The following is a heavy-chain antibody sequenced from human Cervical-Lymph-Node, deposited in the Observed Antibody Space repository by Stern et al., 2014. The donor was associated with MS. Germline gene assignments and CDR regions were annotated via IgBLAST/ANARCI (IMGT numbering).Heavy chain of an antibody. V-gene: IGHV1-3*01. CDR3: ARAGYSSPSTCSDAFDI. CDR1: GYSFISHA. D-gene: IGHD2-15*01. Sequence: QVQLVQSGAEVKDPGASVKVSCKASGYSFISHAMHWVRQAPGQTFEWMGWINGDNGNTKYSQKLQGRVTITRDKTTSTAYMELSSLTSEDTAVYYCARAGYSSPSTCSDAFDIWGQGTMVTVSS. CDR2: INGDNGNT. J-gene: IGHJ3*02.